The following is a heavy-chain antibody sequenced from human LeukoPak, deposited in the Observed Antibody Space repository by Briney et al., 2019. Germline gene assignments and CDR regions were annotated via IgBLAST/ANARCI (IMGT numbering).Heavy chain of an antibody. J-gene: IGHJ6*02. Sequence: GGSLRLSCAASGFTFSSYSMNWVRQAPGKGLEWVSSISSSSSYIYYADSVMGRFTISRDNAKNSLYLQMNSLRAEDTAVYYCARDPGGYSGYYGMDVWGQGTTVTVSS. V-gene: IGHV3-21*01. CDR1: GFTFSSYS. D-gene: IGHD5-12*01. CDR3: ARDPGGYSGYYGMDV. CDR2: ISSSSSYI.